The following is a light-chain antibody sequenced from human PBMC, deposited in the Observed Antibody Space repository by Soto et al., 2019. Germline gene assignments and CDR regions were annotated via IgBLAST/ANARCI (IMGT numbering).Light chain of an antibody. V-gene: IGKV3-20*01. J-gene: IGKJ1*01. CDR1: QSVSSN. CDR2: GAS. Sequence: EIVMTQSPATLSVSPGERATLSCRASQSVSSNLAWYQQKTGQAPSLLIYGASSRATGIPDRFSGSGSGTDFTLTTSRLEPEDFAVYYCQQYGSSPRTFGQGTKV. CDR3: QQYGSSPRT.